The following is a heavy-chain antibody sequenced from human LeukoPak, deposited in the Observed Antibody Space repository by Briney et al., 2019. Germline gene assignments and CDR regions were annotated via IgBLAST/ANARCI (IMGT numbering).Heavy chain of an antibody. CDR1: GYTFTIYG. CDR2: ISAYNGNT. J-gene: IGHJ6*02. Sequence: ASVKVSCTASGYTFTIYGISGVRQAPGQGLERMGWISAYNGNTNYAQKLQGRVTMTTDTSTSTAYMELGSLRSDDTAVYYCARVNRYSSSWYGSVGYGMDVWGQGTTVTVSS. CDR3: ARVNRYSSSWYGSVGYGMDV. V-gene: IGHV1-18*01. D-gene: IGHD6-13*01.